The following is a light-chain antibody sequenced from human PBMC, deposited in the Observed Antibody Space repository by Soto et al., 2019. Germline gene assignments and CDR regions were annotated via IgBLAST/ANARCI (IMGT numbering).Light chain of an antibody. CDR2: EST. V-gene: IGKV3-11*01. J-gene: IGKJ5*01. CDR3: QQRNVWPPIT. CDR1: QSIHTS. Sequence: VLTQSPATLSLSPWERATLSCRASQSIHTSLAWYQQKSGRPPRLVIYESTLRANGVPDRFGGSRSGTEFTLTINSLEPEDFSVYYCQQRNVWPPITFGQGTRLEIK.